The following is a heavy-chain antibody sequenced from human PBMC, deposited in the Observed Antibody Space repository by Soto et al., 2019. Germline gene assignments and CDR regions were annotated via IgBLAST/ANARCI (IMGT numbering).Heavy chain of an antibody. V-gene: IGHV4-31*11. Sequence: SETLSLTCAVSGGSITSGGYYWSWIRQPPGKVLEWIGYIYYSGSTFYNPSLKTRVTIXXXXSXNXFXLXXXSVTAADTAVYYCAPLNWDGGYWGQGTRVTVSS. J-gene: IGHJ4*02. D-gene: IGHD1-20*01. CDR3: APLNWDGGY. CDR2: IYYSGST. CDR1: GGSITSGGYY.